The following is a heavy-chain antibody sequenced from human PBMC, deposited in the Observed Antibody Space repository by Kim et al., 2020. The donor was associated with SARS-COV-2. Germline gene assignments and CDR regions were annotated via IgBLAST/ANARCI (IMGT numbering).Heavy chain of an antibody. V-gene: IGHV3-23*01. J-gene: IGHJ4*02. Sequence: GGSLRLSCAASGFTFNMYAMSWVRQALGKGLEWVSVTSGSGDISYYADSVEGRVTISRDNSEKTMYLQMKSLRAEETAVYYCAKVQTATSGSYGDFDYWGQETLVTVST. CDR2: TSGSGDIS. CDR3: AKVQTATSGSYGDFDY. CDR1: GFTFNMYA. D-gene: IGHD6-19*01.